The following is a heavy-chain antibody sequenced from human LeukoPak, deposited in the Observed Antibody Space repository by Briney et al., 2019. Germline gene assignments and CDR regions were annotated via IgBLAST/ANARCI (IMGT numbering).Heavy chain of an antibody. CDR3: ARHRIRWFGDNYFDY. J-gene: IGHJ4*02. Sequence: SETLSLTCAVYGGSFSGYYWSWIRQPPGKGLEWIGEINHSGSTNYNPSLKSRVTISVDTSKNQFSLKLSSVTAADTAVYYCARHRIRWFGDNYFDYWGQGTLVTVSS. D-gene: IGHD3-10*01. V-gene: IGHV4-34*01. CDR1: GGSFSGYY. CDR2: INHSGST.